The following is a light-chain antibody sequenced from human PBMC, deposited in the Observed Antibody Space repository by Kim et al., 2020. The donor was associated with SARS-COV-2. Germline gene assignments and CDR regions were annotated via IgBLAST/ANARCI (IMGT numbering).Light chain of an antibody. CDR1: SLRSYY. Sequence: SSELTQDPAVSVALGLTVRITCQGDSLRSYYASWYQQKPGQAPVLVIYGKNNRPSGIPDRFSGSSSGNTASLTITGAQAEDEADYYCNSRDSSGNHWVFG. J-gene: IGLJ3*02. CDR2: GKN. CDR3: NSRDSSGNHWV. V-gene: IGLV3-19*01.